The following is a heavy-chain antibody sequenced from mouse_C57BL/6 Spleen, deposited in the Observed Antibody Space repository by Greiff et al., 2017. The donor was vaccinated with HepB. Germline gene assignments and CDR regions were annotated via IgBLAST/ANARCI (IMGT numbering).Heavy chain of an antibody. D-gene: IGHD1-1*01. CDR2: ISRGSSTI. CDR3: AITTVGSAMDY. V-gene: IGHV5-17*01. CDR1: GFTFSDYG. J-gene: IGHJ4*01. Sequence: EVMLVESGGGLVKPGGSLKLSCAASGFTFSDYGMHWVRQAPEKGLEWVAYISRGSSTIYYADTVKGRFTISIDNAKNTLFLQLTSLRSEDTAMYYCAITTVGSAMDYWGQGTSVTVSS.